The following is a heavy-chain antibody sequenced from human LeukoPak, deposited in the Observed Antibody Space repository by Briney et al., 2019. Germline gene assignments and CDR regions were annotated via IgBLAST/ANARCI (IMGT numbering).Heavy chain of an antibody. D-gene: IGHD3-10*01. CDR3: ARVGMVRGLDY. CDR1: GGSISSYY. J-gene: IGHJ4*02. Sequence: PSETLSLTCTVSGGSISSYYWSWIRQPPGKGLEWIGYIYYSGSTNYNPSLKSRVTISVDTSKNQFSLKLSSVTAADTAVYYCARVGMVRGLDYWGQGTLVTVSS. CDR2: IYYSGST. V-gene: IGHV4-59*01.